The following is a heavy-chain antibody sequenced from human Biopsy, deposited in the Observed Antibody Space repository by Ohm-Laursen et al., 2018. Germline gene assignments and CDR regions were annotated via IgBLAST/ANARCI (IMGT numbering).Heavy chain of an antibody. J-gene: IGHJ4*01. D-gene: IGHD5-24*01. Sequence: VSSVKVSCNASGYTFTSYGISWVRQAPGQGLEWMGWINTYNGNTNYAQNLQGRVTMTTDTSTSTAYMELRSLRSDDTAVYYCARERGGYKRTDYWDHGTLVTVSS. V-gene: IGHV1-18*01. CDR2: INTYNGNT. CDR1: GYTFTSYG. CDR3: ARERGGYKRTDY.